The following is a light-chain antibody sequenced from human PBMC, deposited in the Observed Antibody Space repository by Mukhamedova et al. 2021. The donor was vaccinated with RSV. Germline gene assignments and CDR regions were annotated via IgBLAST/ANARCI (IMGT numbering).Light chain of an antibody. Sequence: WYQRRVHGKAPKLLISDASHLKTGVPARFSGTGSGTEFTLTISSLQPEDFATYFCQHYDSLPWTFGQGTMVEV. V-gene: IGKV1-33*01. J-gene: IGKJ1*01. CDR3: QHYDSLPWT. CDR2: DAS.